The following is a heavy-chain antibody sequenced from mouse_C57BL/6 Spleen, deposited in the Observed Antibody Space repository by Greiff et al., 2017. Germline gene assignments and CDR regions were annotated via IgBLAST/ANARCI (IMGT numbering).Heavy chain of an antibody. D-gene: IGHD2-3*01. Sequence: VQLQQSGAELMKPGASVKLSGKATGKPFPGYWIEWVKRRPGHGLGGIGEFLPEGGGTNYNEKFKGKATFTADTSSNTAYMQLSSLTTEDSAIYYCARLDDGYYPFAYWGQGTLVTVSA. CDR2: FLPEGGGT. V-gene: IGHV1-9*01. CDR3: ARLDDGYYPFAY. J-gene: IGHJ3*01. CDR1: GKPFPGYW.